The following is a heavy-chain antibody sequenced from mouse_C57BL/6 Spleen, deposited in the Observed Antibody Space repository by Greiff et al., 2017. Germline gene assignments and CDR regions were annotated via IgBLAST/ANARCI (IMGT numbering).Heavy chain of an antibody. V-gene: IGHV1-54*01. Sequence: VQLQQSGAELVRPGTSVKVSCKASGYAFTNYLIEWVKQRPGQGLEWIGVINPGSGGTNYNEKFKGKATLTAANASSAAYMQLSSLTSEDCAVYFCARSGDDDEYAMDYWGQGTSVTVSS. CDR1: GYAFTNYL. J-gene: IGHJ4*01. CDR2: INPGSGGT. CDR3: ARSGDDDEYAMDY. D-gene: IGHD2-4*01.